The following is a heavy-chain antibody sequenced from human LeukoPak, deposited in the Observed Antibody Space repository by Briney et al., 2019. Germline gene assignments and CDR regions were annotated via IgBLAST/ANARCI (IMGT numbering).Heavy chain of an antibody. J-gene: IGHJ4*02. V-gene: IGHV4-61*02. CDR1: GGSISSGSYYY. Sequence: SSQTLSLTCTVSGGSISSGSYYYWSWIRQPAGKGLEWIGRISASGSTNYNPSLKSRVTISVDTSKNQFSLKLSSVTAADTAVYYCARGRKGYYGSGSYYMAPLCYFDYWGQGTLVTVSS. CDR2: ISASGST. CDR3: ARGRKGYYGSGSYYMAPLCYFDY. D-gene: IGHD3-10*01.